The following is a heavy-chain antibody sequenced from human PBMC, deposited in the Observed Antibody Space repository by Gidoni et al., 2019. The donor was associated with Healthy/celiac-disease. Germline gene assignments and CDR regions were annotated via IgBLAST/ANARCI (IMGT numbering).Heavy chain of an antibody. CDR2: IIPIFGIG. CDR3: ARDRPGYCSSTSCYNYYGMDV. V-gene: IGHV1-69*04. J-gene: IGHJ6*02. CDR1: GGTFSNYA. Sequence: QVQLVQSGAEVKKPGSSVKVSCKASGGTFSNYAISWVRQAPGQGLEWMGRIIPIFGIGNYAQKFQGRVTITADKSTSTAYMQLSSLRSEDTAVYYCARDRPGYCSSTSCYNYYGMDVWGQGTTVTVSS. D-gene: IGHD2-2*02.